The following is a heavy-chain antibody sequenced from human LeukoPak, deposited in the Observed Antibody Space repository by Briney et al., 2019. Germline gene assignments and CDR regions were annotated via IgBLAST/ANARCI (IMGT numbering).Heavy chain of an antibody. D-gene: IGHD6-13*01. Sequence: GGSLRLFCAVSGFSVSGYWMTWVRQAPGKGLEWVANIKQDGSEKNYVDSVKGRFTISRDNAENSLFLQMNSLRVEDTAVYYCAREWQGGIAATGTRIEGDYWGQGTLVAVSS. CDR3: AREWQGGIAATGTRIEGDY. CDR2: IKQDGSEK. J-gene: IGHJ4*02. CDR1: GFSVSGYW. V-gene: IGHV3-7*01.